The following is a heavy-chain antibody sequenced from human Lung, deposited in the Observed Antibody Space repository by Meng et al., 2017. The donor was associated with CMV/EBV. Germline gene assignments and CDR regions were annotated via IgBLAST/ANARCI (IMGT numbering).Heavy chain of an antibody. CDR3: ARAGITMVRGVMVDYYGMDV. D-gene: IGHD3-10*01. V-gene: IGHV3-48*03. Sequence: GESLKISCAASGFTFSSYEMNWVRQAPGKGLEWVSYISSSGSTIYYADSVKGRFTISRDNAKNSLYLQMNSLRAEDTAVYYCARAGITMVRGVMVDYYGMDVWXQGPXVTVDS. CDR1: GFTFSSYE. CDR2: ISSSGSTI. J-gene: IGHJ6*01.